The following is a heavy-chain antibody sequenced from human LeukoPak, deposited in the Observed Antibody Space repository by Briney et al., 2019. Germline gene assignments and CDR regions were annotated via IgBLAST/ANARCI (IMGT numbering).Heavy chain of an antibody. CDR3: ASLYDFWSGPVGWFDP. Sequence: SETLSLTCAVYGGSFSGYYWSWIRQPPGKGLEWIGEINHSGSTNYNPSLKSRVTISVDTSKNQFSLKLSSVTAADTAVYYCASLYDFWSGPVGWFDPWGQGTLVTVSS. V-gene: IGHV4-34*01. D-gene: IGHD3-3*01. CDR1: GGSFSGYY. CDR2: INHSGST. J-gene: IGHJ5*02.